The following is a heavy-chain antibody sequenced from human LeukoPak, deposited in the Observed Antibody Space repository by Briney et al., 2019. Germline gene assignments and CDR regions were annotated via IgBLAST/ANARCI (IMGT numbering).Heavy chain of an antibody. CDR2: IHYSGST. CDR1: GGSINTYY. J-gene: IGHJ4*02. V-gene: IGHV4-59*01. CDR3: AREHVDTAMVFDY. Sequence: SETLSLTWTVFGGSINTYYWSWIRQPPGKGLEWVGYIHYSGSTNYNPSLKSRVTISVDTSKNQFSLKVSSGTAADTAMYYCAREHVDTAMVFDYWGQGTLVTVSS. D-gene: IGHD5-18*01.